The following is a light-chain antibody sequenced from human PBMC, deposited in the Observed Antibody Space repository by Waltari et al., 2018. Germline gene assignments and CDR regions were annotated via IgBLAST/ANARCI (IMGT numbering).Light chain of an antibody. CDR2: EVS. CDR3: SSYTSSSTPYV. J-gene: IGLJ1*01. Sequence: QSALTQPASVSGSPGQSITISCTGPSSDVGGSNYASWYQQHPGKAPKLMIYEVSNRPSGVSNRFSGSKSGNTASLTISGLQAEDEADYYCSSYTSSSTPYVFGTGTKVTVL. CDR1: SSDVGGSNY. V-gene: IGLV2-14*01.